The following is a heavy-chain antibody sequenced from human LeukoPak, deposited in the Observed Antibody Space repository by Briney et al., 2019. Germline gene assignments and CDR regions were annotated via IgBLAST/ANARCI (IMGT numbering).Heavy chain of an antibody. CDR3: TSFIVGASRVDY. V-gene: IGHV3-73*01. Sequence: PGGSLRLSCATSGFTFSGSAMHWVRQASGKGLEWVGHIKSKANSYATLYAASVKGRFTISRDDSKNTAYLQMRSLKAGDTAVYYCTSFIVGASRVDYWGQGTLVTVSS. J-gene: IGHJ4*02. CDR1: GFTFSGSA. CDR2: IKSKANSYAT. D-gene: IGHD1-26*01.